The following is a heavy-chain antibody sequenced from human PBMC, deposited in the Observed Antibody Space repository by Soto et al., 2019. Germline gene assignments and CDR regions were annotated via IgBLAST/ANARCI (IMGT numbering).Heavy chain of an antibody. V-gene: IGHV3-33*01. J-gene: IGHJ6*02. CDR3: ARLDCISTSCYVYYYGMDV. D-gene: IGHD2-2*01. Sequence: GGSLRLSCAASGFTFSSYGMHWVRQAPGKGLEWVAVIWYDGSDKYYADSVKGRFTISRDNSKNTLYLQMNSLRAEDTAVYYCARLDCISTSCYVYYYGMDVWGQGTTVTVSS. CDR1: GFTFSSYG. CDR2: IWYDGSDK.